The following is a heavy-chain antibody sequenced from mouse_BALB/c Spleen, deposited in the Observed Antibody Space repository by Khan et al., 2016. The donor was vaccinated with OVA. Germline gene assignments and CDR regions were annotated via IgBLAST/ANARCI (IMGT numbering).Heavy chain of an antibody. CDR2: INPHIGET. CDR3: TRIYRSDFDY. J-gene: IGHJ2*01. Sequence: QLQQSGPELVRPGASVKISCKASGYSFTGYFMNWVMQSHGKSLEWIGRINPHIGETFYNQRFKDKATLTVDESSSTSHMELRSLASEDSAVYYCTRIYRSDFDYWGQGTTLTVSS. CDR1: GYSFTGYF. V-gene: IGHV1-20*02. D-gene: IGHD1-1*01.